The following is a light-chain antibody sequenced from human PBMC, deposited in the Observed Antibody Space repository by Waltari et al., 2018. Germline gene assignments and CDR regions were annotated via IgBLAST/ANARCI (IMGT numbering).Light chain of an antibody. V-gene: IGKV1-5*03. Sequence: DIQMTQSPSTLSASVGDRVTITCLASQSVSTWLAWYQQKPGKAPKLLIYKASTLETGVPSRFSGSGSGTEFTLTISSLQPDDFATYYCQQYNSYPCTFGQGSKVEI. CDR2: KAS. J-gene: IGKJ1*01. CDR1: QSVSTW. CDR3: QQYNSYPCT.